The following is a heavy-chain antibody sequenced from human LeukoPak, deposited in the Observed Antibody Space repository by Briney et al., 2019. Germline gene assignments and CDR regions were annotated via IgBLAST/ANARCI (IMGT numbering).Heavy chain of an antibody. J-gene: IGHJ4*02. Sequence: GGSLRLSCAASGFTFSIYAMSWVRHAPGKGLEWVSAISTSGGSTYYADSVKGRFTISRDNSKNTLYLHMNSLSAEDTAVYYCANHARARYCSSTSCHDYWGQGTLVTVSS. CDR2: ISTSGGST. D-gene: IGHD2-2*01. V-gene: IGHV3-23*01. CDR1: GFTFSIYA. CDR3: ANHARARYCSSTSCHDY.